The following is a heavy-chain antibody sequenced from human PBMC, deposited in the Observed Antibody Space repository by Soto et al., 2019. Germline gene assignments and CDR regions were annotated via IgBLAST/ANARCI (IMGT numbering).Heavy chain of an antibody. J-gene: IGHJ4*02. V-gene: IGHV3-23*01. CDR2: ISGSGDST. CDR3: AKDRAIAAHSSGSHNVDY. D-gene: IGHD6-13*01. CDR1: GFIFNNYP. Sequence: EVQMLESGGGLVQPGGSLRLSCASSGFIFNNYPMNWVRQAPGRGLEWVATISGSGDSTYYADSVKGRFTISRDNSKNTLFVQMNNLRADDTATYFCAKDRAIAAHSSGSHNVDYWGQGTLVTVSS.